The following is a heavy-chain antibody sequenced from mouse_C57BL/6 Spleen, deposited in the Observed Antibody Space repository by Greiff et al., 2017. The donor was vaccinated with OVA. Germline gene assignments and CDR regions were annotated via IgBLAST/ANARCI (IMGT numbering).Heavy chain of an antibody. V-gene: IGHV5-6*02. CDR3: ARRGTGPGYFDY. CDR2: ISSGGSYT. CDR1: GFTFSSYA. Sequence: EVKLMESGGDLVKPGGSLKLSCAASGFTFSSYAMSWVRQTPDKRLEWVATISSGGSYTYYPDSVKGRFTISRDNAKNTLYLQMSSLKSEDTAMYYCARRGTGPGYFDYWGQGTTLTVSS. D-gene: IGHD3-3*01. J-gene: IGHJ2*01.